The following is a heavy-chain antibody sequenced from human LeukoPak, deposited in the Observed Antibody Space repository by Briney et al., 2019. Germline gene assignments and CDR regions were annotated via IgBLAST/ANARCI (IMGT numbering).Heavy chain of an antibody. CDR3: TTDDYYYGMDV. J-gene: IGHJ6*02. V-gene: IGHV3-15*01. Sequence: GGSLRLSCAASGFTFSNAWMSWVRQAPGKGLEWVGRIKSKTDGGTTDYAAPVKGRFTISRDDSKNTLYLQMNSLKAEDTAVYYCTTDDYYYGMDVWGQGTTVTVSS. CDR1: GFTFSNAW. CDR2: IKSKTDGGTT.